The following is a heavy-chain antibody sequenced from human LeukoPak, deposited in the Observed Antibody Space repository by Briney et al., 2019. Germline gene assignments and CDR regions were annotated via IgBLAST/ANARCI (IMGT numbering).Heavy chain of an antibody. D-gene: IGHD4-17*01. J-gene: IGHJ6*02. CDR1: TFTFKSYG. V-gene: IGHV3-30*18. CDR3: VKDRAQHLRHYYYYGMDV. CDR2: ISYDGTDK. Sequence: PGRSLRLSCAASTFTFKSYGMHWVRQAPGKGLEWVAVISYDGTDKFYGDSVKGRFTISRDNSQNTLYLDMKSLRDEDTAIYYCVKDRAQHLRHYYYYGMDVWGQGTTVTVSS.